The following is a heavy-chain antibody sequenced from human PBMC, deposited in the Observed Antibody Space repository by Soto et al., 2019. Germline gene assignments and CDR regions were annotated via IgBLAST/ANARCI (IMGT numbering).Heavy chain of an antibody. CDR3: ESLRIYEGYLYYGMDV. CDR1: GGAISSYNW. V-gene: IGHV4-4*02. J-gene: IGHJ6*02. Sequence: QEKLQESGPGLVKPSGTLSLTCDVSGGAISSYNWWKWVRQPPGKGLEWIGEIYHSGSTNYNPSLKSRVTISVDKSKNQFSLKLTSVTAADTAVYYCESLRIYEGYLYYGMDVWGQGTTVTVSS. CDR2: IYHSGST. D-gene: IGHD3-16*01.